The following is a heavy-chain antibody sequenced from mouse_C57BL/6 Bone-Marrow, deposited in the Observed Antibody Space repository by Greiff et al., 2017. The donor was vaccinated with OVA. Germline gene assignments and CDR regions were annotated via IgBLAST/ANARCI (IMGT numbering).Heavy chain of an antibody. V-gene: IGHV1-52*01. D-gene: IGHD2-3*01. CDR3: ARDDGYSRFAD. CDR1: GYTFTSYW. CDR2: IDPSDSET. Sequence: QVQLQQPGAELVRPGSSVKLSCKASGYTFTSYWMHWVKQRPIQGLEWIGNIDPSDSETHYNQKFKDKATLTVDKSSSTAYMQLSSLTSEDSAVYARARDDGYSRFADWGQGTLVTVSA. J-gene: IGHJ3*01.